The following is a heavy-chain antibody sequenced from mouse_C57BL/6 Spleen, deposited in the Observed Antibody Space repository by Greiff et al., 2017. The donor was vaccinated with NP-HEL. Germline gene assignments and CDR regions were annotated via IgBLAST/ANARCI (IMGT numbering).Heavy chain of an antibody. CDR3: ERDNYYGSSWFAY. CDR1: GYTFTSYW. D-gene: IGHD1-1*01. J-gene: IGHJ3*01. Sequence: QVQLQQPGAELVRPGSSVKLSCKASGYTFTSYWMHWVKQRPIQGLEWIGNIDPSDSETHYNQKFKDKATLTVDKSSRTAYMQLSSLTSEDSAVYYCERDNYYGSSWFAYWGQGTLVTVSA. CDR2: IDPSDSET. V-gene: IGHV1-52*01.